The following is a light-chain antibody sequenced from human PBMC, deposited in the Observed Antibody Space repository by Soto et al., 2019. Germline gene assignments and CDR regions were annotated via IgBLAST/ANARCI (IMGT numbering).Light chain of an antibody. CDR3: AAWDHSLRGSV. V-gene: IGLV1-44*01. J-gene: IGLJ2*01. CDR2: TNN. Sequence: QSVLTQPPSASGTPGQRVTISCSGSNSNVRYNTVNWFQQFPGTAPKLLIHTNNQRPSGVPDRFSGSKSATSASLAISGVQSEDAAVYYCAAWDHSLRGSVFGGGTKVTVL. CDR1: NSNVRYNT.